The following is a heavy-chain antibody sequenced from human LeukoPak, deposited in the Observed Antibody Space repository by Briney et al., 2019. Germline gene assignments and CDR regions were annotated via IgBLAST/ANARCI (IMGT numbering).Heavy chain of an antibody. CDR2: IYTSGST. Sequence: SETLSLTCIVSGGSISSYYWSWIRQPAGKGLEWIGRIYTSGSTNYNPSLKSRVTMSVDTSKNQFSLKLSSVTAADTAVYYCAREPSGDYDSSGYPFDYWGQGTLVTVSS. CDR1: GGSISSYY. V-gene: IGHV4-4*07. D-gene: IGHD3-22*01. CDR3: AREPSGDYDSSGYPFDY. J-gene: IGHJ4*02.